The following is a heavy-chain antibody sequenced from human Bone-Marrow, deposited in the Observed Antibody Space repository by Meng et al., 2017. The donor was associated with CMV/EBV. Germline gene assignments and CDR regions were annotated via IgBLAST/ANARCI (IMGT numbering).Heavy chain of an antibody. V-gene: IGHV1-2*02. D-gene: IGHD2-2*01. Sequence: QVQLVESGAEVKKPWASVKVSCKASGYTFTGYYMHWVRQAPGQGLEWMGWINPNSGGTNYAQKFQGRVTMTRDTSISTAYMELSRLRSDDTAVYYCARVGHCSSTSCSLDYWGQGTLVTVSS. CDR3: ARVGHCSSTSCSLDY. CDR2: INPNSGGT. CDR1: GYTFTGYY. J-gene: IGHJ4*02.